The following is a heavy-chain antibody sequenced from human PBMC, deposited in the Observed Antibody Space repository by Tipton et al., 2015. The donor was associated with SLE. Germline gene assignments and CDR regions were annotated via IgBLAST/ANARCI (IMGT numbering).Heavy chain of an antibody. D-gene: IGHD1-26*01. V-gene: IGHV4-34*01. CDR1: GGSFSGYY. Sequence: TLSLTCAVNGGSFSGYYWNWIRQTPGKGLEWIGDINDSGSTNYNPSLKSRVAISVDTSKNQFSLKLSSVTAADTAVYYCARWERDYYYMDVWGKGTTVTVSS. CDR3: ARWERDYYYMDV. CDR2: INDSGST. J-gene: IGHJ6*03.